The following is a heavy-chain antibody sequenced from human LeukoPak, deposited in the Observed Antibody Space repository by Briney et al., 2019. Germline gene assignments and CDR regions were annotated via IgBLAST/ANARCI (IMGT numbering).Heavy chain of an antibody. J-gene: IGHJ6*02. CDR3: ASSDKGYYYRMDV. Sequence: PGGSLRLPCAASGLTYNSNYKRGVRQARGKGLEGVSFIYSGGSTYSAYSVKARFTFSRDNSKNTLSLQMNSLRADDTAVYYCASSDKGYYYRMDVWGQGTPVTVSS. CDR1: GLTYNSNY. V-gene: IGHV3-66*01. CDR2: IYSGGST. D-gene: IGHD2-21*01.